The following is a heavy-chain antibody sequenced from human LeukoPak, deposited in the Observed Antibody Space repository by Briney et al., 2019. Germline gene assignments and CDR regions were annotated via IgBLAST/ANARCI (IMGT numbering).Heavy chain of an antibody. CDR1: GFTFSSYE. Sequence: GGSLRLSCAASGFTFSSYEMNWVRQAPGKGLEWVSYISSSGSTIYYADSVKGRFTISRDNAKNSLYLLMNSLRAEDTAIYYCARDGRYSGSFDYWGQGTLVTVSS. D-gene: IGHD1-26*01. J-gene: IGHJ4*02. V-gene: IGHV3-48*03. CDR3: ARDGRYSGSFDY. CDR2: ISSSGSTI.